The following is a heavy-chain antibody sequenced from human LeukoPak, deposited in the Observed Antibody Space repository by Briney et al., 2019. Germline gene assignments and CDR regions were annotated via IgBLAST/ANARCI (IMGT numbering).Heavy chain of an antibody. D-gene: IGHD3-9*01. J-gene: IGHJ4*02. Sequence: GGSLRLSCAASGFTFSSYSMNWVRQAPGKGLEWVSSISSSSSYIYYADSVEGRFTISRDNAKNSLYLQMNSLRAEDTAVYYCAGGSVTGYYGSLDYWGQGTLVTVSS. CDR3: AGGSVTGYYGSLDY. V-gene: IGHV3-21*01. CDR2: ISSSSSYI. CDR1: GFTFSSYS.